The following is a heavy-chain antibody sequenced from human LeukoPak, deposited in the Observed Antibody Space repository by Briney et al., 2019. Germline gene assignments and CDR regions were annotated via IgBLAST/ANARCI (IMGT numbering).Heavy chain of an antibody. D-gene: IGHD1-26*01. CDR3: ARYVGARGYFDY. CDR2: IYTSGST. Sequence: SETLSLTCTVSGGSISSYYWSWIRQPPGKGLEWIGYIYTSGSTNYNLSLKSRVTISVDTSKNQFSLKLSSVTAADTAVYYCARYVGARGYFDYWGQGTLVTVSS. V-gene: IGHV4-4*09. CDR1: GGSISSYY. J-gene: IGHJ4*02.